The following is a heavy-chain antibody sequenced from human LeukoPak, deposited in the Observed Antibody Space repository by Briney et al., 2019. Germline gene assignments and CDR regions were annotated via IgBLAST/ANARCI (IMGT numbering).Heavy chain of an antibody. CDR1: GGSISSYY. Sequence: PSETLSLTCTVSGGSISSYYWSWVRQAPGKGLEWVSSISGSSSYIYYADSVKGRFTISRDNAKNSLYLQMNSLRAEDTAVYYCAGKYDFWGQGTLVTVSS. CDR3: AGKYDF. D-gene: IGHD3-3*01. V-gene: IGHV3-21*01. J-gene: IGHJ4*02. CDR2: ISGSSSYI.